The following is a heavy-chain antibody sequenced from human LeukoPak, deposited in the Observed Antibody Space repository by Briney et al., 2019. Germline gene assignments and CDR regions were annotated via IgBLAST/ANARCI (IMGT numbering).Heavy chain of an antibody. CDR1: GGSISSYY. CDR3: ARDYDELRFDY. CDR2: IYYSGST. D-gene: IGHD3-3*01. Sequence: SETLSLTCTVSGGSISSYYWGWIRQPPGKGLEWIGSIYYSGSTYYNPSLESRVTISVDTSKNQFSLKLSSVTAADTAVYYCARDYDELRFDYWGQGTLVTVSS. J-gene: IGHJ4*02. V-gene: IGHV4-39*07.